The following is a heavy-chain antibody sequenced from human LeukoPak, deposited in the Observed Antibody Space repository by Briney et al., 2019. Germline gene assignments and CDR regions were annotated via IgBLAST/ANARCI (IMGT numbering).Heavy chain of an antibody. Sequence: GESLKISCKASGYSFTTYWIGWVRQMPGKGLEWMGIIDPSDSETRYTPSFQGQVTISADKSLSTAYLQWNSLKASDSAMYYCARQTAMGRSGDYWGQGSLVTVSS. CDR1: GYSFTTYW. D-gene: IGHD5-18*01. V-gene: IGHV5-51*01. J-gene: IGHJ4*02. CDR3: ARQTAMGRSGDY. CDR2: IDPSDSET.